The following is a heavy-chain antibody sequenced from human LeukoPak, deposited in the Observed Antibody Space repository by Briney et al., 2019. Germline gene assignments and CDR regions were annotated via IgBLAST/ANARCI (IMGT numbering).Heavy chain of an antibody. D-gene: IGHD3-3*01. V-gene: IGHV4-34*01. CDR3: ARRYYDFWSGGYYYYMDV. Sequence: PSEALSLTCAVYGGSFSGYYWSWIRQPPGKGLEWIGEINHSGSTNYNPSLKSRVTISVDTSKNQFSLKLSSVTAADTAVYYCARRYYDFWSGGYYYYMDVWGKGTTVTVSS. CDR1: GGSFSGYY. J-gene: IGHJ6*03. CDR2: INHSGST.